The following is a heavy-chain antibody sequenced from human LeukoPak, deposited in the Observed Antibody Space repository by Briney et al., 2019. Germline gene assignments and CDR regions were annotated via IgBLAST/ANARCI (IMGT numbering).Heavy chain of an antibody. Sequence: GGSLRLSCAASGFTFSSYWMSWVRQAPGKGLEWVAVISHDVKTTYYADSAKGRFTISRDNSRNTVFLQMNRLRPEDTAVYYCVKEAYYGWGSSPTFYFDYWGQGTWVTVSS. CDR2: ISHDVKTT. CDR1: GFTFSSYW. CDR3: VKEAYYGWGSSPTFYFDY. V-gene: IGHV3-30*18. J-gene: IGHJ4*02. D-gene: IGHD3-10*01.